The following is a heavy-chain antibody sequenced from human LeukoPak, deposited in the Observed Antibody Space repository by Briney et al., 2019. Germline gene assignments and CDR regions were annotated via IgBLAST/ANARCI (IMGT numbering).Heavy chain of an antibody. D-gene: IGHD6-19*01. V-gene: IGHV4-39*01. CDR3: ARHQISSGWYIRWFDP. CDR2: IYYNGNT. J-gene: IGHJ5*02. Sequence: SETLSLTCSVSGDSISSGNYYWGWIRQPPGKGLEWIGRIYYNGNTYYNPSLKSRVTISVDTSKNQFSLKLNSVTAADTAVYYCARHQISSGWYIRWFDPWGQGTLVTVSS. CDR1: GDSISSGNYY.